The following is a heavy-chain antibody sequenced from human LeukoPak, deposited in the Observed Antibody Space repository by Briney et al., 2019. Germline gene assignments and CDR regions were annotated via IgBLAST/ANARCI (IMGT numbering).Heavy chain of an antibody. CDR1: GFTFSSHW. V-gene: IGHV3-64D*09. D-gene: IGHD6-13*01. J-gene: IGHJ4*02. Sequence: GGSLRLSCAASGFTFSSHWMHWVRQAPGKGLEYVSAISGDGRGTYYADSVKGRFTISRDNSKNTLYLQMSSLKTEDTAVYYCVKGLAAAGLYTGDYWGQGTLVTVSS. CDR2: ISGDGRGT. CDR3: VKGLAAAGLYTGDY.